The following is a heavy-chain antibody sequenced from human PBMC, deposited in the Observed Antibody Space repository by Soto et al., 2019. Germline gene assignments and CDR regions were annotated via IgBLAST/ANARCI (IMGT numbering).Heavy chain of an antibody. V-gene: IGHV1-3*01. D-gene: IGHD3-22*01. Sequence: ASVKVACKAAGDSVPNYASRWVRQAPGQRLEWMGWINGGNGNTYYSEHFQGRVTFTRDTSASTVYMEVSSLRSEDTAVYYCARAAYYYESSGYYPGDYWGQGTLVTVSS. J-gene: IGHJ4*02. CDR2: INGGNGNT. CDR3: ARAAYYYESSGYYPGDY. CDR1: GDSVPNYA.